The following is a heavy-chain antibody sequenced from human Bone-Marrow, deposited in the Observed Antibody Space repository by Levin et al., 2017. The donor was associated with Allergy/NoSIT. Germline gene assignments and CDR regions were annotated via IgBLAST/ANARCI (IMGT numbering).Heavy chain of an antibody. CDR2: ISSSSTTK. Sequence: PGESLKISCAASGFTFSSFSMNWVRQAPGKGLEWVSFISSSSTTKHYGDSVKGRVTVSRDNAKNTLYLQMTSLRAEDTAVYYCARDQFKVTYDAFDVWGRGTMVTVSS. J-gene: IGHJ3*01. CDR1: GFTFSSFS. D-gene: IGHD2-21*02. CDR3: ARDQFKVTYDAFDV. V-gene: IGHV3-48*01.